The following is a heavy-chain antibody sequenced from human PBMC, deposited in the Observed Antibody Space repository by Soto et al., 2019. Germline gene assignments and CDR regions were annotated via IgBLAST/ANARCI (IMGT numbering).Heavy chain of an antibody. V-gene: IGHV3-30*18. CDR3: AKEAYYYYGMDV. CDR1: GFTFSSYG. Sequence: PGGSLRLSCAASGFTFSSYGMHWVCQAPGKGLEWVAVISYDGSNKYYADSVKGRFTISRDNSKNTLYLQMNSLRAEDTAVYYCAKEAYYYYGMDVWGQGTTVTVSS. J-gene: IGHJ6*02. CDR2: ISYDGSNK.